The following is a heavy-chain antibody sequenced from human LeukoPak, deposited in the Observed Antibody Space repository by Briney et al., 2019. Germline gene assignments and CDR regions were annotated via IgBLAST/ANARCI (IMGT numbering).Heavy chain of an antibody. CDR1: GFTFSSYA. CDR2: IYYSGNT. D-gene: IGHD3-22*01. CDR3: ARVRYSDSSVLTRKRSYYFDY. V-gene: IGHV4-39*07. J-gene: IGHJ4*02. Sequence: GSLRLSCAASGFTFSSYAMSWVRQAPGKGLEWIGSIYYSGNTYYNTSLKSRVTMSVDTSKNQFSLKLSSVTAADTAVYYCARVRYSDSSVLTRKRSYYFDYWGQGTLVTVSS.